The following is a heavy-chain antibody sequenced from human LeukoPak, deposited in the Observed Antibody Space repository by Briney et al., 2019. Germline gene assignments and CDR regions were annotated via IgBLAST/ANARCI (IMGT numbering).Heavy chain of an antibody. CDR3: ARDCSSTSCYGGFDY. D-gene: IGHD2-2*01. Sequence: SETLSLTCAVSGGSISSSNWWSWVRQPPGKGLEWIGEIYHSGSTNYNPSLKSRVTISVDKSKNQFSLKLSSVTAADTAVYYCARDCSSTSCYGGFDYWGQGTLVTVSS. V-gene: IGHV4-4*02. J-gene: IGHJ4*02. CDR1: GGSISSSNW. CDR2: IYHSGST.